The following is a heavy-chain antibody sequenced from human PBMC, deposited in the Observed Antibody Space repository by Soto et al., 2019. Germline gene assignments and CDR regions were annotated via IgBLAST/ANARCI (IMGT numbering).Heavy chain of an antibody. Sequence: ASVKVSCKASGYTFTSYAMHWVRQAPGQRLEWMGWINAGNGNTKYSQKFQGRVTITRDTSASTAYMELSSLRSEDTAVYYCARDSPVAAGTVDYWGQGTLVNVSS. D-gene: IGHD6-13*01. J-gene: IGHJ4*02. V-gene: IGHV1-3*01. CDR3: ARDSPVAAGTVDY. CDR1: GYTFTSYA. CDR2: INAGNGNT.